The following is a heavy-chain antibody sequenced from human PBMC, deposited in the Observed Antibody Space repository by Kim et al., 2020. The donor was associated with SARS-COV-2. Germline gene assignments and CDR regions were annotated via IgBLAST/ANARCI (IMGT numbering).Heavy chain of an antibody. V-gene: IGHV3-33*06. D-gene: IGHD3-10*01. CDR1: GFTFSSFG. CDR2: IWYDGSNK. Sequence: GSLRLSCAASGFTFSSFGMHWVRQAPGKGLGWVAVIWYDGSNKYYADSVKGRFTISRDNSKNTLYLQMNSLRAEDTAVYYCAKELGYYGSGSYSYYYGMDVWGQGTTVTVSS. J-gene: IGHJ6*02. CDR3: AKELGYYGSGSYSYYYGMDV.